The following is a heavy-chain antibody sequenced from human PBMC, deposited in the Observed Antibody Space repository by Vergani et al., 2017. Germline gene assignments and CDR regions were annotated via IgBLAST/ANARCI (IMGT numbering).Heavy chain of an antibody. CDR2: INHSGST. J-gene: IGHJ6*03. Sequence: QVQLQESGPGLVKPSGTLSLTCAVYGGSFSGYYWSWIRQPPGKGLEWIGEINHSGSTNYNPSLKSRVTISVDTSKNQFSLKLSSVTAADTAVYYCARGRYDFWSGYYSYYYYYMDVWGKGTTVTVSS. D-gene: IGHD3-3*01. CDR3: ARGRYDFWSGYYSYYYYYMDV. CDR1: GGSFSGYY. V-gene: IGHV4-34*01.